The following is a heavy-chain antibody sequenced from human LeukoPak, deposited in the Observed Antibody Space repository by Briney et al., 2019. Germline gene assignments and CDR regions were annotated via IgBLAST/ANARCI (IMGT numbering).Heavy chain of an antibody. V-gene: IGHV3-7*01. CDR2: IKQDGSEK. Sequence: PGGSLRLSCAASGFTFSHYWMTWVRQAPGKGLEWVANIKQDGSEKYYVDSVKGRFTYSRDNAKNSLYLQMNSLRVEDRVVYYCARDRCSSTSCFYDYWGQGTLVTVSS. J-gene: IGHJ4*02. CDR1: GFTFSHYW. CDR3: ARDRCSSTSCFYDY. D-gene: IGHD2-2*01.